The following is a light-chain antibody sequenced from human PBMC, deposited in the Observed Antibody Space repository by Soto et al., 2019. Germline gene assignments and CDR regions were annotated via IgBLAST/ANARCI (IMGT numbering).Light chain of an antibody. CDR1: QGIRTY. CDR2: SAS. J-gene: IGKJ1*01. Sequence: IHLSQSPSSLSASVGDRVTITCRASQGIRTYLAWYQQKPGKAPKLLIYSASTLQSGVPSRFSGSGSGTEFTLTISSLQPGDFATYYCQHYNTYPWTFGQGTKVDIK. CDR3: QHYNTYPWT. V-gene: IGKV1-9*01.